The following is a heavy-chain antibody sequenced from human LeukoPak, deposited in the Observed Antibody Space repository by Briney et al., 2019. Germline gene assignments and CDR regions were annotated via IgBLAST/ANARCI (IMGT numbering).Heavy chain of an antibody. J-gene: IGHJ4*02. CDR2: IWYDGSNK. CDR3: ARGERRRYSSSWYYFDY. D-gene: IGHD6-13*01. CDR1: GFTFSSYG. V-gene: IGHV3-33*01. Sequence: GGSLRLSCAASGFTFSSYGMHWVRQAPGKGLEWGAVIWYDGSNKYYADSVKGRFTISRDNSKNTLYLQMNSLRAEDTAVYYCARGERRRYSSSWYYFDYWGQGTLVTVSS.